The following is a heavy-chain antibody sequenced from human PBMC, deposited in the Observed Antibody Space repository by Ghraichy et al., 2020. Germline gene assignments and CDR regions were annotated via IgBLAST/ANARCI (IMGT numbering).Heavy chain of an antibody. D-gene: IGHD3-10*01. Sequence: SVKVSCKASGGTFSSYVISWVRQAPGQGLEWMGRIIPILGIANYAQKFQGRVTITADKSTSTAYMELSSLRSEDTAVYYCARAYFLGTMVRGDYGMDVWGQGTTVTVSS. V-gene: IGHV1-69*04. CDR1: GGTFSSYV. CDR3: ARAYFLGTMVRGDYGMDV. J-gene: IGHJ6*02. CDR2: IIPILGIA.